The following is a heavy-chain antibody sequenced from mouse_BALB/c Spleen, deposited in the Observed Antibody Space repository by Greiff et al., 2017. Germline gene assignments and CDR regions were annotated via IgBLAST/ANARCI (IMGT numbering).Heavy chain of an antibody. CDR3: TRYDGNDWYFDV. J-gene: IGHJ1*01. CDR1: GYTFTDYE. Sequence: VQLQQSGAELVRPGASVTLSCKASGYTFTDYEMHWVKQTPVHGLEWIGAIDPETGGTAYNQKFKGKATLTADKSSSTAYMELRSLTSEDSAVYYCTRYDGNDWYFDVWGAGTTVTVSS. D-gene: IGHD2-1*01. V-gene: IGHV1-15*01. CDR2: IDPETGGT.